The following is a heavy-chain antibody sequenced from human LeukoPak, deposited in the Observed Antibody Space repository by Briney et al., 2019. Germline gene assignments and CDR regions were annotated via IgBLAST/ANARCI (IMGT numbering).Heavy chain of an antibody. CDR2: ISSSSSYI. D-gene: IGHD6-6*01. CDR3: ASDSTSSVEDAFDI. CDR1: GFTFSSYS. J-gene: IGHJ3*02. Sequence: GGSLRLSCAASGFTFSSYSMNWVRQAPGKGLEWVSSISSSSSYIYYADSVKGRFTISRDNAKNSLYLQMNSLRAEDTAVYYCASDSTSSVEDAFDIWGQGTMVTVSS. V-gene: IGHV3-21*01.